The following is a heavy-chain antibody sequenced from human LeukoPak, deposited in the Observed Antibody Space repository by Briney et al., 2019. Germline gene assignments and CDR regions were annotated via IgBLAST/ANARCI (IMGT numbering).Heavy chain of an antibody. D-gene: IGHD3-10*01. CDR3: ARDGSGTYWAYYNWFDP. CDR1: GYTFTGYY. CDR2: INPNSGGT. V-gene: IGHV1-2*02. J-gene: IGHJ5*02. Sequence: ASVKVSCKASGYTFTGYYMHWVRQAPGQGLEWMGWINPNSGGTSYAQKFQGRVTMTRNTSIGTAYMELSNLRPEDTAVYYCARDGSGTYWAYYNWFDPWGQGTLVTVSS.